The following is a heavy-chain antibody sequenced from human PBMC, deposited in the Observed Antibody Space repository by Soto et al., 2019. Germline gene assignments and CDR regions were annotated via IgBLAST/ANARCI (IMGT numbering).Heavy chain of an antibody. J-gene: IGHJ4*02. CDR3: ARLVSAAANDY. D-gene: IGHD1-26*01. Sequence: GGSMRLSCAAAGLTFSSYWRSWVRQAPGKGLEWVANIKGDGNEIYYVDSVKGRFTISRDNAKNSLYLQMNSLRAEDTAVYYCARLVSAAANDYWGQGALVTVSS. V-gene: IGHV3-7*04. CDR1: GLTFSSYW. CDR2: IKGDGNEI.